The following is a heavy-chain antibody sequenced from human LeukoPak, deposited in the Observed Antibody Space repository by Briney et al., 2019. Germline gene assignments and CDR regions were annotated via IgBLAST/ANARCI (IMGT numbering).Heavy chain of an antibody. Sequence: GGSLRLSCAASGFTFSSYYMHWVGQAPGKGLVWVSRINSDGSSTTYADSVKGRFTISRDNAKNTLYLQMNSLRAEDTAVYHCARVPHCSSSSCYSWFDPWGQGTLVTVSS. CDR1: GFTFSSYY. CDR3: ARVPHCSSSSCYSWFDP. J-gene: IGHJ5*02. CDR2: INSDGSST. V-gene: IGHV3-74*03. D-gene: IGHD2-2*01.